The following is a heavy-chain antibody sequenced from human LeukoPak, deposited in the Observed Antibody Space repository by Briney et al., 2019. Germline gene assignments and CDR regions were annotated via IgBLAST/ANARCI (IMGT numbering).Heavy chain of an antibody. CDR2: ISYDGSNK. CDR1: GFTFSSYA. J-gene: IGHJ4*02. Sequence: PGGSLRLSCAASGFTFSSYAMHWVRQAPGKGLEWVAVISYDGSNKYYADSVKGRFTISRDNSKNTLYLQMNSLRAEDTAVYYCARVEGSSSWYGYWGQGTLVTVSS. V-gene: IGHV3-30*04. CDR3: ARVEGSSSWYGY. D-gene: IGHD6-13*01.